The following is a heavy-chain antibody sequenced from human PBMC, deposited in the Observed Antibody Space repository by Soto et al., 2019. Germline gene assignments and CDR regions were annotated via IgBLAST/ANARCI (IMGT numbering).Heavy chain of an antibody. J-gene: IGHJ6*03. V-gene: IGHV1-24*01. CDR1: GYTLTELS. Sequence: ASVKVSCKVSGYTLTELSMHWVRQAPGKGLERMGGFDPEDGETIYAQKFQGRVTMTEDTSTDTAYMELSSLRSEDTAVYYCATLHGSGSPRIYYYYMDVWGKGTTVTVPS. CDR2: FDPEDGET. D-gene: IGHD3-10*01. CDR3: ATLHGSGSPRIYYYYMDV.